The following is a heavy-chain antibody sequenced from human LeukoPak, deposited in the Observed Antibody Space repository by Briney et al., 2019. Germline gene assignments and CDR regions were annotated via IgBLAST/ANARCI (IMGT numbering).Heavy chain of an antibody. CDR2: IYHSGST. Sequence: SETLSLTCTVSVGSLCIGNWWSGVRQPPGKGLEWIGEIYHSGSTNYNPSLKSRVTISVDKSKNQFSLKLSSVTAADTAVYYCTRERATTEDWCQGTLVTVSS. CDR3: TRERATTED. CDR1: VGSLCIGNW. D-gene: IGHD1-26*01. J-gene: IGHJ4*02. V-gene: IGHV4-4*02.